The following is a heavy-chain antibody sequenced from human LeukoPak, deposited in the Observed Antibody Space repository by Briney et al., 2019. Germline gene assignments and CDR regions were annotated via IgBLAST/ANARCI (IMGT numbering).Heavy chain of an antibody. CDR2: ISYDGNNK. J-gene: IGHJ4*02. Sequence: GRSLRLSCAASGFTFSSCGMHWVRQAPGKRLEWVAVISYDGNNKYYADSVKGRFTISRDNSKNTLYLQMNSLRGEDTAVYYCAKERSTDFDYWGQGTLVTVSS. V-gene: IGHV3-30*18. CDR1: GFTFSSCG. D-gene: IGHD1-14*01. CDR3: AKERSTDFDY.